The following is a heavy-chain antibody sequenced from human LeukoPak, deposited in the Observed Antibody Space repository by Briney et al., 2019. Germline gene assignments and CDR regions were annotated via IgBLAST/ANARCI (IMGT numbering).Heavy chain of an antibody. CDR2: IYYSGTT. Sequence: PSETLSLTCAVSGGSISGGGYSWSWIRQPPGKGLEWIGDIYYSGTTYYNPSLKSRVTISVDTSKNQFSLKLSSVTAADTAVYYCARDRGGSDWNYNFDYWGQGTLVTVSS. D-gene: IGHD1-7*01. CDR1: GGSISGGGYS. J-gene: IGHJ4*02. V-gene: IGHV4-30-4*07. CDR3: ARDRGGSDWNYNFDY.